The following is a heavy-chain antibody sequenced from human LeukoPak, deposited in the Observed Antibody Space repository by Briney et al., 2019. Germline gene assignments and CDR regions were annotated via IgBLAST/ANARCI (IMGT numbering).Heavy chain of an antibody. CDR3: ARGDSSGYYFNYFDY. CDR2: INAGNGNT. CDR1: GYTFTSYA. J-gene: IGHJ4*02. D-gene: IGHD3-22*01. V-gene: IGHV1-3*03. Sequence: ASVKVSCKASGYTFTSYAMHWVRQAPGQRLEWMGWINAGNGNTKYSQEFQGRVTITRDTSASTAYMELSSLRSEDMAVYYCARGDSSGYYFNYFDYWGQGTLVTVSS.